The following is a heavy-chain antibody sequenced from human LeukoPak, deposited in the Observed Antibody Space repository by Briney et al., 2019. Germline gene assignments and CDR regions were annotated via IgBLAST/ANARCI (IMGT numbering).Heavy chain of an antibody. CDR3: AREFRVVVPAAIDYFDY. V-gene: IGHV4-38-2*02. J-gene: IGHJ4*02. CDR1: GYSISSGHY. D-gene: IGHD2-2*01. CDR2: IYHSGST. Sequence: SETLSLTCAVSGYSISSGHYWSWIRQPPGKGLEWIGSIYHSGSTYYNPSLKSRVTISVDTSKNQFSLKLSSVTAADTAVYYCAREFRVVVPAAIDYFDYWGQGTLVTVSS.